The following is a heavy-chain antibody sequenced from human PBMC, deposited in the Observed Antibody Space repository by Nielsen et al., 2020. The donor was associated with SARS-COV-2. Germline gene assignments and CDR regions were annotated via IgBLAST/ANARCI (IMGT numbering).Heavy chain of an antibody. CDR3: AKDAGIPVAATRFDY. CDR2: VHYSENT. J-gene: IGHJ4*02. Sequence: SETLSLTCTVSGGSISSNTHYWDWIRQPPGKGLEWLGSVHYSENTYYNPSLKSRVTISVDTPKNQVSLKLSSVTAADTAVYYCAKDAGIPVAATRFDYWGQGAPVTVSS. D-gene: IGHD6-19*01. V-gene: IGHV4-39*02. CDR1: GGSISSNTHY.